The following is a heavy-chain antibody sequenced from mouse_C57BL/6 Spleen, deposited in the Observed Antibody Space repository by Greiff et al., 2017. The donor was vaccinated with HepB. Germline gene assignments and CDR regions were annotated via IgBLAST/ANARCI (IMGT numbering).Heavy chain of an antibody. D-gene: IGHD1-1*01. CDR3: ARSLYYYGSSYGWYFDV. V-gene: IGHV1-81*01. CDR1: GYTFTSYG. J-gene: IGHJ1*03. CDR2: IYPRSGNT. Sequence: VQLQQSGAELARPGASVKLSCKASGYTFTSYGISWVKQRTGQGLEWIGEIYPRSGNTYYNEKFKGKATLTADKSSSTAYMELRSLTSEDSAVYFCARSLYYYGSSYGWYFDVWGTGTTVTVSS.